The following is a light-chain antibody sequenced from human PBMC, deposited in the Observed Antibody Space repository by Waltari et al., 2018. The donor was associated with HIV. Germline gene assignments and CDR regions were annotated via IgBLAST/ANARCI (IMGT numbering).Light chain of an antibody. CDR2: KAS. V-gene: IGKV1-5*03. J-gene: IGKJ1*01. Sequence: DLQMTQSPSTLSASVGDRVTITCRASQNIDTWLAWYQQKSGTAPKLLLYKASSLESGVPSRFSGSGSGTEFTLTISSLQPDDFATYYCQQYKISSPWTFGQGTKVDI. CDR3: QQYKISSPWT. CDR1: QNIDTW.